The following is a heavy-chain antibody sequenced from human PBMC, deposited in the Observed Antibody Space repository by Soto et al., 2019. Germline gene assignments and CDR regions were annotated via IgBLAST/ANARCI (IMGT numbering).Heavy chain of an antibody. CDR2: IYYSGST. CDR3: ARFRGSYYSSHQVARNYYYYYGMDV. J-gene: IGHJ6*02. CDR1: GGSISSYY. V-gene: IGHV4-59*01. Sequence: ETLSLTCTVSGGSISSYYWSWIRQPPGKGLEWIGYIYYSGSTNYNPSLKSRVTISVDTSKNQFSLKLSSVTAADTAVYYCARFRGSYYSSHQVARNYYYYYGMDVWGQGTTVTVSS. D-gene: IGHD1-26*01.